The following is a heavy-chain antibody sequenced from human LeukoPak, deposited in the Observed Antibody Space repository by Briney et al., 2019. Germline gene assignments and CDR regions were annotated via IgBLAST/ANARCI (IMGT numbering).Heavy chain of an antibody. J-gene: IGHJ6*02. CDR2: IIPIFGTA. CDR1: GGTFSSYA. D-gene: IGHD6-19*01. CDR3: ARTVAGPYYYYGMDV. Sequence: SVKVSCKASGGTFSSYAISWVRQAPGQGLEWMGGIIPIFGTANYAQKFQGRVTITADESTSTAYMELSSLRPEDTAVYYCARTVAGPYYYYGMDVWGQGTTVTVSS. V-gene: IGHV1-69*13.